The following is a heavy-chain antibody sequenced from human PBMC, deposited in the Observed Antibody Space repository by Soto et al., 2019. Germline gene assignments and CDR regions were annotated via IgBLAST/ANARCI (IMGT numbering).Heavy chain of an antibody. CDR1: GYTFTSYG. CDR3: ASGGIAPTDLSLSAY. D-gene: IGHD6-13*01. V-gene: IGHV1-18*01. Sequence: GXSVKVSCKASGYTFTSYGISLVRQSPGQGLEWMGWISAYNGNTNYAQKLQGRVTMTTDTSTSTAYMELRSLRSDDTAVYYCASGGIAPTDLSLSAYWGQGTLVTVSS. CDR2: ISAYNGNT. J-gene: IGHJ4*02.